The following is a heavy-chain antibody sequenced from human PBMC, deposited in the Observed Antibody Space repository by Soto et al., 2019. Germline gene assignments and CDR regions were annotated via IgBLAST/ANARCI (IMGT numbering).Heavy chain of an antibody. J-gene: IGHJ4*02. CDR2: LYWNDDA. D-gene: IGHD1-1*01. V-gene: IGHV2-5*01. CDR1: GFSINNGGVG. Sequence: QITLKESGQTLVKPTQTLTLVCTLSGFSINNGGVGVGWIRQPPGKAPEWLALLYWNDDAWYSPSLRYRLSVTKDSSKNQVVLTMPHMAPVDAGTFYCAKRRALRNNLFFDQWGQGALVTVSS. CDR3: AKRRALRNNLFFDQ.